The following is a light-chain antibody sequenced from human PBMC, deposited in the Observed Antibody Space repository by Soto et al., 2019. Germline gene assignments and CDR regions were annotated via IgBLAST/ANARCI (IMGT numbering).Light chain of an antibody. CDR3: QQAYSPPRT. CDR1: QSISRY. V-gene: IGKV1-39*01. CDR2: AAS. J-gene: IGKJ1*01. Sequence: DIQMTQSPSSLSASIGDRVTMTCRTSQSISRYLNWYQQKPGKAPKLLIYAASSLHSGVPSRFSGSGSGTDFTLTISSLQPEDFAIYYCQQAYSPPRTFGQGTEVEI.